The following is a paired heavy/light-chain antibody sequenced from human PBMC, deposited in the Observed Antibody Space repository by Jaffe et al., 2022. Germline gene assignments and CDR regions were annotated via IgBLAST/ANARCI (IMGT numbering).Heavy chain of an antibody. Sequence: EVQLVESGGGLVQPGGSLRLSCAASGFTFSSYEMNWVRQAPGKGLEWVSYISSSGSTIYYADSVKGRFTISRDNAKNSLYLQMNSLRAEDTAVYYCARIFFDRLVVTAIAYYYMDVWGKGTTVTVSS. J-gene: IGHJ6*03. D-gene: IGHD2-21*02. CDR1: GFTFSSYE. CDR3: ARIFFDRLVVTAIAYYYMDV. CDR2: ISSSGSTI. V-gene: IGHV3-48*03.
Light chain of an antibody. CDR1: SSNIGAGYD. Sequence: QSVLTQPPSVSGAPGQRVTISCTGSSSNIGAGYDVHWYQQLPGTAPKLLIYGNSNRPSGVPDRFSGSKSGTSASLAITGLQAEDEADYYCQSYDSSLSGRWVFGGGTKLTVL. CDR2: GNS. CDR3: QSYDSSLSGRWV. V-gene: IGLV1-40*01. J-gene: IGLJ3*02.